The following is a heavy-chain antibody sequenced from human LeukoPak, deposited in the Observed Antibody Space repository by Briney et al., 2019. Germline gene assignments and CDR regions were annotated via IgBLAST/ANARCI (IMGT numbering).Heavy chain of an antibody. V-gene: IGHV4-31*03. J-gene: IGHJ4*02. D-gene: IGHD3-22*01. CDR2: IFYSGST. CDR1: GGSISSGGYY. Sequence: SETLSLTCTVSGGSISSGGYYWRWIRQHPGKGLEWIGYIFYSGSTYYNPSLKSRVTISLDTSKNQFSLKLSAVTAADAAVYYYATRAYDSRGYQFDYWGQGTRVTVSS. CDR3: ATRAYDSRGYQFDY.